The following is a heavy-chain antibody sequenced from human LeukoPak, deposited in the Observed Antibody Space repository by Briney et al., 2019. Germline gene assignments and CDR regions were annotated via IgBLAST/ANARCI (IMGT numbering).Heavy chain of an antibody. V-gene: IGHV3-48*03. J-gene: IGHJ4*02. CDR1: GFTFSSYE. CDR3: ARDNYDTGGYYFD. D-gene: IGHD3-22*01. Sequence: GGSLRLSCAASGFTFSSYEMNWVRQAPGKGLDWVSYISSGGDTTYYADSVKGRFTISRDNAKNSLYLQMNSLRAEDTAVYYCARDNYDTGGYYFDWGQGTLVTVSS. CDR2: ISSGGDTT.